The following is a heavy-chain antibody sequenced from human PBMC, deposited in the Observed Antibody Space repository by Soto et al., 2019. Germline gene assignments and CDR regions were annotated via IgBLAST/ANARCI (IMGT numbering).Heavy chain of an antibody. CDR1: GFTFSSYA. J-gene: IGHJ6*02. CDR2: ISGSGGST. Sequence: LRLSCAASGFTFSSYAMSWVRQAPGKGLEWVSAISGSGGSTYYADSVKGRFTISRDNSKNTLYLQMNSLRAEDTAVYYCAKDIYSSSWPYYYYYYGMDVWGQGTTVTVSS. D-gene: IGHD6-13*01. V-gene: IGHV3-23*01. CDR3: AKDIYSSSWPYYYYYYGMDV.